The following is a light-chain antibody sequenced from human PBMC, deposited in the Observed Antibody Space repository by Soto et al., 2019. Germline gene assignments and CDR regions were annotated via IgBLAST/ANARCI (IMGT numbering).Light chain of an antibody. V-gene: IGKV3-20*01. Sequence: EIVLTQSPGTLSLSPGERATLSCRASQSVSSSYLAWYQQKPGQAPRLLIYGASIRATGIPDRFSGSGSGTDFPLTISRLEPEDCAVYYCQQYGSSPGTFGQGTKVEIK. J-gene: IGKJ1*01. CDR3: QQYGSSPGT. CDR1: QSVSSSY. CDR2: GAS.